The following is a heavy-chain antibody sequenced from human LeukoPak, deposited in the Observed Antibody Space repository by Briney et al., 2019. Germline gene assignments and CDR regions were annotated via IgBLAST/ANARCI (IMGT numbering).Heavy chain of an antibody. D-gene: IGHD2-15*01. V-gene: IGHV4-59*01. J-gene: IGHJ4*02. CDR1: GGSISSYC. CDR3: ARTTVVAATPPLRAEFDY. CDR2: IYYSGST. Sequence: SETLSLNCTVSGGSISSYCWSWIRQPPGKGLEWIGYIYYSGSTNYNPSLKSRVTISVDTSKNQFSLKLSSVTAADTAVYYCARTTVVAATPPLRAEFDYWGQGTLVTVSS.